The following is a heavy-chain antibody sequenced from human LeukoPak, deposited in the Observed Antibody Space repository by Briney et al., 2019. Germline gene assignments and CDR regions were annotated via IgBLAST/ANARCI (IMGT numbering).Heavy chain of an antibody. CDR1: GFAFTTFA. V-gene: IGHV3-30*01. J-gene: IGHJ6*03. Sequence: GRSLRLSCAASGFAFTTFAMNWVRQAPGKGLEWVALISYDGSTKYHADSVKGRFTISRDNSMNTLYLQMNSLRAEDTAVYYCARALGIAAAGTFMDVWGKGTTVTVSS. D-gene: IGHD6-13*01. CDR2: ISYDGSTK. CDR3: ARALGIAAAGTFMDV.